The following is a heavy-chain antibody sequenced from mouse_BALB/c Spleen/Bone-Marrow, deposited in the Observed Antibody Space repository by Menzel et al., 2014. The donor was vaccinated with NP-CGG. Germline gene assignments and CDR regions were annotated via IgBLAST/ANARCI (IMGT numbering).Heavy chain of an antibody. CDR1: GYRFSSFW. CDR3: AREGAFYGNPFDF. V-gene: IGHV1-9*01. CDR2: ILPGSGST. J-gene: IGHJ2*01. D-gene: IGHD2-10*01. Sequence: QVQLKESGAEVMKSGASVKISCRATGYRFSSFWIEWIKQRPGYGLEWIGKILPGSGSTNYNEKFKGKATLSADTSSNTAYMQLSSLTSEDSAVYFCAREGAFYGNPFDFWGQGTTLTVSS.